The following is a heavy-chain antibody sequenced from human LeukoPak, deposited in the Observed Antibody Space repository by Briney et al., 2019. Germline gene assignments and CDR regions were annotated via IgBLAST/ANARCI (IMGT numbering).Heavy chain of an antibody. V-gene: IGHV3-9*01. J-gene: IGHJ4*02. CDR2: ISWNSGSI. CDR1: GFTFDDYA. D-gene: IGHD3-22*01. Sequence: PGGSLRLSCAASGFTFDDYAMHWVRQAPGKGLEWVSGISWNSGSIGYADSVKGRFTISRDNAKNSLYLQMNSLRAEDTALYYCAKDGKALYYYDSSGYLYYSDYWGQGTLVTVSS. CDR3: AKDGKALYYYDSSGYLYYSDY.